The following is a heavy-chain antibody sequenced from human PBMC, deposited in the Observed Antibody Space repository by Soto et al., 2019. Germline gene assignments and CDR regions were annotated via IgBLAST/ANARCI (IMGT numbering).Heavy chain of an antibody. D-gene: IGHD3-9*01. CDR2: ISGSGGST. CDR1: GFTFISYA. V-gene: IGHV3-23*01. J-gene: IGHJ4*02. Sequence: LRLSFAASGFTFISYAISWVRQAPGKGLEWVSAISGSGGSTYYADSVKGRFTISRDNSKNTLYLQMNSLRAEDTAVYYCAKDNYDILTGYYNRPSYYFDYWGQGTLVTVSS. CDR3: AKDNYDILTGYYNRPSYYFDY.